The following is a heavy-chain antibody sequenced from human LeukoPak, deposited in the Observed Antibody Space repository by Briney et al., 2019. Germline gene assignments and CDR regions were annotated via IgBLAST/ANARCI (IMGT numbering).Heavy chain of an antibody. Sequence: GASVKVSCKASGYTFTGYYMHWVRQAPGQGLEWMGWINPNSGGTNYVQKFQGRVTMTRDTSISTAYMELSRQRSDDTAVYYCARGRPSHYDFWSGYYEDFDYWGQGTLVTVSS. D-gene: IGHD3-3*01. CDR3: ARGRPSHYDFWSGYYEDFDY. CDR1: GYTFTGYY. V-gene: IGHV1-2*02. CDR2: INPNSGGT. J-gene: IGHJ4*02.